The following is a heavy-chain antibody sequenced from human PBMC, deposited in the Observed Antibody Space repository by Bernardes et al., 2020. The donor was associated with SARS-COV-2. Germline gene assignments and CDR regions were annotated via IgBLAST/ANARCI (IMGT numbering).Heavy chain of an antibody. CDR2: IRNKGRKYST. D-gene: IGHD1-7*01. J-gene: IGHJ4*02. Sequence: GGALGLSCVVSGFTFRDHNMDWVRQAPGPGLAWVARIRNKGRKYSTEYAPSVRGRVTISGDDSTNSLYLQMNSLKTEDTAVYYCARSPLGTAPFDYWGQGTLVTVSS. CDR1: GFTFRDHN. CDR3: ARSPLGTAPFDY. V-gene: IGHV3-72*01.